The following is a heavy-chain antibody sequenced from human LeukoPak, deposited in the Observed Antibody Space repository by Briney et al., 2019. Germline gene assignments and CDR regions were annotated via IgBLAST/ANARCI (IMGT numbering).Heavy chain of an antibody. V-gene: IGHV3-66*01. CDR2: IYSGGST. D-gene: IGHD3-3*01. CDR3: ASDGPARWYGMDV. CDR1: GFTVSSNY. Sequence: GSLRLSCAASGFTVSSNYMSWVRQAPGKGLEWVSVIYSGGSTYYADSVKGRFTISRDNSKNTLYLQMNSLRAEDTAVYYCASDGPARWYGMDVWGQGTTVTVSS. J-gene: IGHJ6*02.